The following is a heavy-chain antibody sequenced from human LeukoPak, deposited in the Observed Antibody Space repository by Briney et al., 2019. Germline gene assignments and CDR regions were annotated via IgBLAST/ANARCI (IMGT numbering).Heavy chain of an antibody. CDR3: ARTTSSSWYRGRTFWFDP. CDR1: DGSFSGYY. V-gene: IGHV4-34*01. Sequence: SETLSLTCAVYDGSFSGYYWSWIRQPPGKGLEWIGEINHSGSTNYNPSLKSRVTISVDTSKNQFSLKLSSVTAADTAVYYCARTTSSSWYRGRTFWFDPWGQGTLVTVSS. J-gene: IGHJ5*02. D-gene: IGHD6-13*01. CDR2: INHSGST.